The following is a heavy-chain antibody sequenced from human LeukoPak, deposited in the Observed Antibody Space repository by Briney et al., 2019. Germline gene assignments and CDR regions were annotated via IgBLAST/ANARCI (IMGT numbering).Heavy chain of an antibody. V-gene: IGHV3-30*02. CDR3: AKDTSTISVSGTCFDY. CDR2: TRYDEDNK. D-gene: IGHD6-19*01. J-gene: IGHJ4*02. Sequence: GGSLRLSCAASGFTFSSYGMNWVRQAPGNGLEWVAFTRYDEDNKYYADSVKGRFTISRDNSKNTLYLQMNSLRAEDTAVYYCAKDTSTISVSGTCFDYWGQGTLVTVSS. CDR1: GFTFSSYG.